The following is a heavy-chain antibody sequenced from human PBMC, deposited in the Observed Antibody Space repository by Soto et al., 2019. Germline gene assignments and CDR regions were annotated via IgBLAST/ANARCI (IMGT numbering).Heavy chain of an antibody. D-gene: IGHD3-3*01. CDR1: GFTFSSYS. CDR3: ARSQNLFLEWLVSYYYYYMDV. J-gene: IGHJ6*03. Sequence: EVQLVESGGGLVQPGGSLRLSCAASGFTFSSYSMNWVRQAPGKGLEWVSYISSSSSTIYYADSVKGRFTISRDNAKNSLYLQMNRLRAEDTAVYYCARSQNLFLEWLVSYYYYYMDVWGKGTTVTVSS. V-gene: IGHV3-48*01. CDR2: ISSSSSTI.